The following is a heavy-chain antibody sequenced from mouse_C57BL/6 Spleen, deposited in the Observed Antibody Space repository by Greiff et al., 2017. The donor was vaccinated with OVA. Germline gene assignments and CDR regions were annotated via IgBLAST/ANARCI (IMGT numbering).Heavy chain of an antibody. CDR1: GYAFSSSW. CDR3: AKTGTSYFEY. J-gene: IGHJ2*01. D-gene: IGHD4-1*01. CDR2: IYPGDGDT. V-gene: IGHV1-82*01. Sequence: VQLQQSGPELVKPGASVKISCKASGYAFSSSWMNWVKQRPGKGLEWIGRIYPGDGDTNYNGKFKGKATLTADKSSSTAYMQLSSLTSEDSAVYFCAKTGTSYFEYWGQGTTLTVSS.